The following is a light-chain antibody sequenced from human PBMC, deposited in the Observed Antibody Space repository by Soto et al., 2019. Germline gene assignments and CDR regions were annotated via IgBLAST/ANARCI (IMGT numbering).Light chain of an antibody. CDR1: QDISNS. J-gene: IGKJ4*01. V-gene: IGKV1-27*01. CDR2: ATS. Sequence: DIQMTKAPSSLSASVGDRVTITCRASQDISNSLAWYQQKPGKVPKVLIYATSILQSGVPARFSGSGSGTDFTLTISSLQPEDVATYYCQNYNSAPLTFGGGTKVEI. CDR3: QNYNSAPLT.